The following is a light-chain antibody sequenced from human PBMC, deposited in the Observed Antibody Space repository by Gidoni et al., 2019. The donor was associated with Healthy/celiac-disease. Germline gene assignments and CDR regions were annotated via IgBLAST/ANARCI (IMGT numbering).Light chain of an antibody. J-gene: IGLJ3*02. Sequence: QSALTQPASVSGSPGPSITISCTGTSSDVGGYNYVYWYQQHPGKAPKLMIYEVSNRPSGVSNRFSGSKAGNTASLTISGLQAEDEADYYCSSYTSSKTRVFGGGTKLTVL. V-gene: IGLV2-14*01. CDR1: SSDVGGYNY. CDR2: EVS. CDR3: SSYTSSKTRV.